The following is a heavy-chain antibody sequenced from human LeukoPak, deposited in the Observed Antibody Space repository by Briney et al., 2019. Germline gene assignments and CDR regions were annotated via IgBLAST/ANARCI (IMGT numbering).Heavy chain of an antibody. V-gene: IGHV4-30-2*01. J-gene: IGHJ4*02. Sequence: SGTLSLTCTVSGGSINSGAYYWCWIRQPPGKGLEWIGYIYHSGSTYYNPSLKSRVTISVDRSKNQFSLKLSSVTAADTAVYYCAREMARELLWFGELSVPDYWGQGTLVTVSS. CDR1: GGSINSGAYY. CDR2: IYHSGST. CDR3: AREMARELLWFGELSVPDY. D-gene: IGHD3-10*01.